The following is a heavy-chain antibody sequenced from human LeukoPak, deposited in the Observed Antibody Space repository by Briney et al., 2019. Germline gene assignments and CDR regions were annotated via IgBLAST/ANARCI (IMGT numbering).Heavy chain of an antibody. CDR3: ARCITMVRGIIRPPDY. J-gene: IGHJ4*02. V-gene: IGHV4-39*01. CDR1: GGSISRYY. CDR2: ISYSGSA. Sequence: PSETLSLTCTVSGGSISRYYWGWIRQSPGKGLEWIGSISYSGSAYYNPSLKSRLTISVDTSTNQFSLKLSSVTAADTAVYYCARCITMVRGIIRPPDYWGQGTLVTVSS. D-gene: IGHD3-10*01.